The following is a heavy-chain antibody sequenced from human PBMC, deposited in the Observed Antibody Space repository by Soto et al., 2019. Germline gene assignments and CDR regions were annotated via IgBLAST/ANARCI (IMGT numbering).Heavy chain of an antibody. V-gene: IGHV4-59*01. CDR3: AGGRAYCGGDCYPEDAFDI. D-gene: IGHD2-21*02. CDR2: IYYSGST. CDR1: GGSISSYY. J-gene: IGHJ3*02. Sequence: SETLSLTCTVSGGSISSYYWSWIRQPPGKGLEWIGYIYYSGSTNYNPSLKSRVTISVDTSKNQFSLKLSSVTAADTAVYYCAGGRAYCGGDCYPEDAFDIWGQGTMVTVSS.